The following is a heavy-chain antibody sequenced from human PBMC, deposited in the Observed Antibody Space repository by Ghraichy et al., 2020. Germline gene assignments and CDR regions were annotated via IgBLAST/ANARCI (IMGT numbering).Heavy chain of an antibody. CDR2: IYSVGTT. D-gene: IGHD1-7*01. J-gene: IGHJ6*02. Sequence: GGSLRLSCAASGFIVTTKYMSWVRQAPGKGLEWVSVIYSVGTTHYADSVKGRFTISRDNGNNILYLHMKSLRADDSAVYYCATAPGITGSTSQENYGLDVGGQGTTVIVSS. V-gene: IGHV3-66*01. CDR1: GFIVTTKY. CDR3: ATAPGITGSTSQENYGLDV.